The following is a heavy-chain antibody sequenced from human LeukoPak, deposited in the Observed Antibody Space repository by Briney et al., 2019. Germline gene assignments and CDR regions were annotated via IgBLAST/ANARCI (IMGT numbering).Heavy chain of an antibody. CDR3: ARGMAEAYDYNWFDP. D-gene: IGHD5-12*01. V-gene: IGHV4-4*07. CDR2: IYTSGST. Sequence: SETLSLTCTVSGGSISSYYWSWIRQPAGKGLEWIGRIYTSGSTNYNPSLKSRVTMSVDVSKNQFSLKLTSMTAADTAVYFCARGMAEAYDYNWFDPWGQGILVTVSS. CDR1: GGSISSYY. J-gene: IGHJ5*02.